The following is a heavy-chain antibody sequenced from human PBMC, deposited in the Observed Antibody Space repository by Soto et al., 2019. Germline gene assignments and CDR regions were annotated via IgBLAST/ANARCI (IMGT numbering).Heavy chain of an antibody. J-gene: IGHJ3*02. CDR2: ISGSGGST. Sequence: GGSLRLSCAASGFTFSSYAMSWVRQAPTKGLEWVSAISGSGGSTYYTDSVKGRFTISRGNSKNTLYLQMNSLRAEDTAVYYCAKVMYRSGWTPTSDAFDSWGQGTMVTVSS. CDR3: AKVMYRSGWTPTSDAFDS. D-gene: IGHD6-19*01. CDR1: GFTFSSYA. V-gene: IGHV3-23*01.